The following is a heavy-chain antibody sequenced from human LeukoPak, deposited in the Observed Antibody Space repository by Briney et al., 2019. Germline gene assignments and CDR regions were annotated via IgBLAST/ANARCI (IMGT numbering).Heavy chain of an antibody. CDR1: GFTFSDYY. D-gene: IGHD2-2*01. V-gene: IGHV3-11*01. J-gene: IGHJ4*02. CDR2: ISSSGSTI. CDR3: ARSEFGYDNYFDY. Sequence: PGGSLRLSCAASGFTFSDYYMSWIRQAPGKGLEWVSYISSSGSTIYYADSVKGRFTISRDNAKNSLYLQMNSLRAEGTAVYYCARSEFGYDNYFDYWGQGTLVTVSS.